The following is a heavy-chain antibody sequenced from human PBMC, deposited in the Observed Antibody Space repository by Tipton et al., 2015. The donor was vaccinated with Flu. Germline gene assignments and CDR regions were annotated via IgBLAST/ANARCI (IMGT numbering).Heavy chain of an antibody. CDR3: ARVSEAKSSSWSPNFDY. J-gene: IGHJ4*02. CDR1: GFTFSSYS. V-gene: IGHV3-21*01. D-gene: IGHD6-13*01. CDR2: ISSSSSYI. Sequence: SLRLSCAASGFTFSSYSMNWVRQAPGKGLEWVSSISSSSSYIYYADSVKGRFTVSRDNAKNSLYLQMNSLRAEDTAVYYCARVSEAKSSSWSPNFDYWGQGTLVTVSS.